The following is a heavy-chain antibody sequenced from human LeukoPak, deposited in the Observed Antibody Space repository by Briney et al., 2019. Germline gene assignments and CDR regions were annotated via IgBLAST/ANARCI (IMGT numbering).Heavy chain of an antibody. CDR2: MYTSGST. Sequence: SETLSLTCTVSGGSISGYYRSWIWQPPGKGLQWIGCMYTSGSTNYNPSLKSRVTISVDTFKSRFSLKLGSVTAADTAVYFCARQYSSSSSFDYWGQGTLVAVSS. CDR3: ARQYSSSSSFDY. V-gene: IGHV4-4*09. CDR1: GGSISGYY. D-gene: IGHD6-6*01. J-gene: IGHJ4*02.